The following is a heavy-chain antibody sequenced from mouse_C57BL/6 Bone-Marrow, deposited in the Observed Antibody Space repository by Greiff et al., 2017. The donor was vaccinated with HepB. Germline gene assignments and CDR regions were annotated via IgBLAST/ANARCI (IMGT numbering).Heavy chain of an antibody. D-gene: IGHD2-5*01. CDR3: ARGDRSNPRFAY. CDR1: GYTFTSYW. V-gene: IGHV1-72*01. CDR2: IDPNSGGT. Sequence: QVQLKQPGAELVKPGASVKLSCKASGYTFTSYWMHWVKQRPGRGLEWIGRIDPNSGGTKYNEKFKSKATLTVDKPSSTAYMQNSSLTSEDSAVYYCARGDRSNPRFAYWGQGTLVTVSA. J-gene: IGHJ3*01.